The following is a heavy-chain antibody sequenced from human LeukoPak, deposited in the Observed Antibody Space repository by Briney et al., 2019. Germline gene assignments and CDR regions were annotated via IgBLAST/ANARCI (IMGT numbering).Heavy chain of an antibody. D-gene: IGHD4-23*01. CDR3: ARSGGVITVAPFDC. CDR2: ISWNSGSI. J-gene: IGHJ4*02. CDR1: GFTFDDYA. V-gene: IGHV3-9*01. Sequence: GGSLRLSCAASGFTFDDYAMHWVRQAPGKGLEWVSGISWNSGSIGYVDSVKGRFTISRDNSKNTLFLQMNSLRAEDTAVYYCARSGGVITVAPFDCWGQGSLVTVSS.